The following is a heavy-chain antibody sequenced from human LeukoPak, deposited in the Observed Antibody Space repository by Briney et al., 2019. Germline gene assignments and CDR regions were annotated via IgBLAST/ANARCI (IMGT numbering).Heavy chain of an antibody. D-gene: IGHD6-6*01. CDR1: GYSISSGYY. V-gene: IGHV4-38-2*02. CDR3: ARDRYSSSPLYYYYYYYMDA. J-gene: IGHJ6*03. Sequence: SETLSLTCTVSGYSISSGYYWGWIRQPPGKGLEWIGSIYHSGSTYYNPSLKSRVTISVDTSKNQFSLKLSSVTAADTAVYYCARDRYSSSPLYYYYYYYMDAWGKGTTVTVSS. CDR2: IYHSGST.